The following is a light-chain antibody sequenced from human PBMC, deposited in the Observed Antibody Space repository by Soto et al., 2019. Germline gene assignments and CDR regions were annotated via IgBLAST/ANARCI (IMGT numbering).Light chain of an antibody. CDR2: AAA. CDR3: LQDHNYPHT. CDR1: QGIGND. V-gene: IGKV1-6*02. J-gene: IGKJ4*01. Sequence: AIQMAQSPSSLSASVGDRVSITCRASQGIGNDVGWFQQKPGKAPKLLIYAAATLQSGVPSRFSGSRSGTDFTLTISSLQPEDFANYYCLQDHNYPHTFGGGTKVEIK.